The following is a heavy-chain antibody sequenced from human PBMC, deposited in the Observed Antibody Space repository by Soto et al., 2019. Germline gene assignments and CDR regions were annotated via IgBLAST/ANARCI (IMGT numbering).Heavy chain of an antibody. J-gene: IGHJ4*02. V-gene: IGHV1-8*01. Sequence: ASLKVAYKASGYTLTSYDNNWGRQATGQGLEWMGWMNPNSGNTGYAQKFQGRVTMTRNTSISTAYMELSSLRSEDTAVYYCARARRYCSGGSCYFRFGYWGQGTPVTVSS. D-gene: IGHD2-15*01. CDR1: GYTLTSYD. CDR3: ARARRYCSGGSCYFRFGY. CDR2: MNPNSGNT.